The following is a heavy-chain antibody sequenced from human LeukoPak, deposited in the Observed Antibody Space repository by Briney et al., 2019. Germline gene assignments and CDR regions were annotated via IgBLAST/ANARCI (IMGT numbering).Heavy chain of an antibody. CDR3: ARDGGVAGSFDY. CDR2: IYSGGST. CDR1: GFTVSSNY. V-gene: IGHV3-53*01. J-gene: IGHJ4*02. Sequence: GGSLRLSCAASGFTVSSNYMSWVRQAPGKGLEWVSVIYSGGSTYYADSVKGRFTISRDNSKNALYLQMSSLRAEDTAVYYCARDGGVAGSFDYWGQGTLVTVSS. D-gene: IGHD6-19*01.